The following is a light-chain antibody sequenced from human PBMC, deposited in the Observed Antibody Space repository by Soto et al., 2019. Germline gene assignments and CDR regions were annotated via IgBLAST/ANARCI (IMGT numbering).Light chain of an antibody. Sequence: IQMTQSPSSLSASVGDRVTITCQASQDIRNYLNWYQQKPGKAPKLLIYDVSNLKIGVPSRFSGSGSGADFTFTISSLQPEDIATYYCQQYDNLPLTFGQGTKLVIK. CDR3: QQYDNLPLT. CDR1: QDIRNY. CDR2: DVS. V-gene: IGKV1-33*01. J-gene: IGKJ2*01.